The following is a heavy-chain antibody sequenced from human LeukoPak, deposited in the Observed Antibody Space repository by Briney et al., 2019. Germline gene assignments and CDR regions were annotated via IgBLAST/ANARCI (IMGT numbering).Heavy chain of an antibody. CDR1: GYTFTTFE. CDR2: VNPNSGDT. D-gene: IGHD2-8*02. V-gene: IGHV1-8*02. CDR3: ARVDTGLTY. J-gene: IGHJ4*02. Sequence: ASVKVSCKASGYTFTTFEISWVRQAPGQGLEWMGWVNPNSGDTGYAQQIQGRVNLTRNTAIATAYMELSSLKSEDTAVYYCARVDTGLTYWGQGPLIIVSS.